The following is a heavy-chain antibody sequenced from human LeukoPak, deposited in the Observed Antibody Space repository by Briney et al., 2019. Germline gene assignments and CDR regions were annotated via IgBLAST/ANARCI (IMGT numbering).Heavy chain of an antibody. CDR1: GGSISSYY. J-gene: IGHJ4*02. V-gene: IGHV4-59*01. Sequence: SETLSLTCTVSGGSISSYYWSWIRPPPGKGLEWIGYIYYSGSTNYNPSLKSRVTISVDTSKNQFSLKLSSVTAADTAVYYCARGSGGATNLDYWGQGTLVTVSS. CDR3: ARGSGGATNLDY. CDR2: IYYSGST. D-gene: IGHD1-26*01.